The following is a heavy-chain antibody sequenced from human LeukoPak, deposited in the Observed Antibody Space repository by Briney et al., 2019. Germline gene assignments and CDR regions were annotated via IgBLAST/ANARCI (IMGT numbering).Heavy chain of an antibody. CDR1: GFTFSSYG. Sequence: GGSLRLSCAASGFTFSSYGMSWVRQAPGKGLEWVSAISGSGGSTYYADSVKGRFTISRDNSKNTLYLQMNSPRAEDTAVYYCAKDYGDYSLGLGVWAYYYYYMDVWGKGTTVTISS. D-gene: IGHD4-17*01. V-gene: IGHV3-23*01. CDR3: AKDYGDYSLGLGVWAYYYYYMDV. CDR2: ISGSGGST. J-gene: IGHJ6*03.